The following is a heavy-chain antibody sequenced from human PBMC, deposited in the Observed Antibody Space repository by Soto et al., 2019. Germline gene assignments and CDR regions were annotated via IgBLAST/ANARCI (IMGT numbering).Heavy chain of an antibody. V-gene: IGHV1-8*01. CDR3: ARDSMHYDILTGYYPRPLGYFDY. Sequence: ASVKVSCKASGYTFTSYDINWVRQATGQGFEWMGWMNPNSGNTGYAQKFQGRVTMTRDTSITTAYMELSSLRSEDTAVYYCARDSMHYDILTGYYPRPLGYFDYWG. J-gene: IGHJ4*03. D-gene: IGHD3-9*01. CDR1: GYTFTSYD. CDR2: MNPNSGNT.